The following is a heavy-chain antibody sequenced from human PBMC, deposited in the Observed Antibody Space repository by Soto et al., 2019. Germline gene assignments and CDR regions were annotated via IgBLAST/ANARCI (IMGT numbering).Heavy chain of an antibody. Sequence: SVKVSCKASGGTFSSYTISWVRQAPGQGLEWMGRIIPILGIANYAQKFQGRVTITADKSTSTAYMELSSLRSEDTAVYYCARDTAMVTGYFDYWGQGTLVTVSS. J-gene: IGHJ4*02. D-gene: IGHD5-18*01. CDR2: IIPILGIA. CDR1: GGTFSSYT. V-gene: IGHV1-69*04. CDR3: ARDTAMVTGYFDY.